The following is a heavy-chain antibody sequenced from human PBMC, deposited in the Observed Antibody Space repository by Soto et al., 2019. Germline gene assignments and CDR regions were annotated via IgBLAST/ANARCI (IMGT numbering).Heavy chain of an antibody. Sequence: QDQLVQSGAEVKKPGSSVKVSCNASGGTFSSHTFSWVRQAPGQGLEWMGRIIPALGTATYAQKFQGRVTITADESATTVYMELNSLRSEDTAVYYCARPDFGYYWYFDLWGRGTLVTVSS. CDR2: IIPALGTA. CDR1: GGTFSSHT. V-gene: IGHV1-69*08. J-gene: IGHJ2*01. CDR3: ARPDFGYYWYFDL. D-gene: IGHD4-17*01.